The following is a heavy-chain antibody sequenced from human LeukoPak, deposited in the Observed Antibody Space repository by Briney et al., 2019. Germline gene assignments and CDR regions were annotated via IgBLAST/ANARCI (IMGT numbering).Heavy chain of an antibody. CDR3: ARGKFSDSSGPHAFDI. J-gene: IGHJ3*02. D-gene: IGHD3-22*01. CDR1: GGTFSSYA. V-gene: IGHV1-69*05. CDR2: IIPIFGTA. Sequence: SVKVSCKASGGTFSSYAISWVRQAPGQGLEWMGGIIPIFGTANYAQKFQGRVTITTDESTSTAYMELSSLRSEDTAVYYCARGKFSDSSGPHAFDIWGQGTMVTVSS.